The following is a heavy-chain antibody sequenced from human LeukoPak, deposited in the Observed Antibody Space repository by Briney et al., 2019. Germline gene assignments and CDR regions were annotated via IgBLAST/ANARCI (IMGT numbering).Heavy chain of an antibody. CDR2: IYYSGST. V-gene: IGHV4-59*01. CDR3: ARAENYYGSGSYNDY. CDR1: GGSISSYY. D-gene: IGHD3-10*01. J-gene: IGHJ4*02. Sequence: SETLSLTCTVFGGSISSYYWSWIRQPPGKGLEWIGYIYYSGSTNYNPSLKSRVTISVDTSKNQFSLKLSSVTAADTAVYYCARAENYYGSGSYNDYWGQGTLVTVSS.